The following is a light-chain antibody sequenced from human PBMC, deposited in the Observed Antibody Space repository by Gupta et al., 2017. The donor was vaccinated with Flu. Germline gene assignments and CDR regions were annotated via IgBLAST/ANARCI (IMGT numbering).Light chain of an antibody. CDR2: GKN. Sequence: GQTVRTRSQCDILRSYDVSWYQQMPGQAPVLVIYGKNNRPSGVPDRFSGSKSGNSASLTITGAQAEDEADYYCKSRDSSVNDVVFGGGTKLTVL. CDR1: ILRSYD. CDR3: KSRDSSVNDVV. J-gene: IGLJ3*02. V-gene: IGLV3-19*01.